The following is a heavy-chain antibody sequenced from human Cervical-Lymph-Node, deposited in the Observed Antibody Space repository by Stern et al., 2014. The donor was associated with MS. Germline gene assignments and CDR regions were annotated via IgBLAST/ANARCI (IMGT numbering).Heavy chain of an antibody. CDR2: INPSGGSP. D-gene: IGHD6-19*01. Sequence: QLVQYGAEVKKPGASVKVSCKASGDTFTNYYMRWVRQAPGQGLEWMGIINPSGGSPKYAQKFQGRVTMTRDTSTSTVYMELSSLRSEDTAVYYCAREVAGHRLGMMDVWGQGTTVTVSS. J-gene: IGHJ6*02. V-gene: IGHV1-46*01. CDR1: GDTFTNYY. CDR3: AREVAGHRLGMMDV.